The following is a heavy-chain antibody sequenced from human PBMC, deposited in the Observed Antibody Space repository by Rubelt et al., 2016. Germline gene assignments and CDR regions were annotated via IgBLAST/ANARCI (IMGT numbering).Heavy chain of an antibody. J-gene: IGHJ4*02. V-gene: IGHV3-30*02. CDR3: ARPAVETDSDVFDY. D-gene: IGHD5-24*01. CDR2: IQYDGSNK. Sequence: VQLVESGGGLVQPGGSLRLSCAASGFTFSNYGIHWVRQAPGKGLEWVAFIQYDGSNKYYVDFVKGRFTISRDNSKKLRYLQMHSLRAEDTAVYYCARPAVETDSDVFDYWGQGTLVTVSS. CDR1: GFTFSNYG.